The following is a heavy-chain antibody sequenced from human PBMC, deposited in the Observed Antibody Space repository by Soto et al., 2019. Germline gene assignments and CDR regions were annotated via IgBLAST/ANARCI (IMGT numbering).Heavy chain of an antibody. J-gene: IGHJ4*02. CDR2: IYYSGST. CDR3: ARNYYDSSGYFLDY. V-gene: IGHV4-59*08. CDR1: GGSISSYY. Sequence: SETLSLTCTVSGGSISSYYWSWIRQPPGKGLEWIGYIYYSGSTNYNPSLKSRVTISVDTSKNQFSLKLSSVTAADTAVYYCARNYYDSSGYFLDYWGQGTLVTSPQ. D-gene: IGHD3-22*01.